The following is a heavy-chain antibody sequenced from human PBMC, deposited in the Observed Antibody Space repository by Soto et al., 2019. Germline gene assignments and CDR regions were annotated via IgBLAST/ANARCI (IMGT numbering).Heavy chain of an antibody. Sequence: QVQLQESGPGLVEPSQTLSLICTVSGASIITDGYYWTWIRQPPGKGLEWLGYIHYSGGATHSPSLIPSHHNRIAISVDISKSLFSLKLTSVTAADTAVYYCARVPTYYHDSIGYQTFHPWGQGTLVTVSS. CDR3: ARVPTYYHDSIGYQTFHP. J-gene: IGHJ5*02. V-gene: IGHV4-31*03. D-gene: IGHD3-22*01. CDR1: GASIITDGYY. CDR2: IHYSGGATHSP.